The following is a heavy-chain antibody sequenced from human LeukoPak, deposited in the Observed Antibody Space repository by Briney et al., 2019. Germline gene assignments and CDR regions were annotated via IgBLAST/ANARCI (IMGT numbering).Heavy chain of an antibody. CDR1: GGSFSGYY. CDR3: ARESSGYYYDPYDAFDI. D-gene: IGHD3-22*01. J-gene: IGHJ3*02. V-gene: IGHV4-34*01. Sequence: KASETLSLTCAVYGGSFSGYYWSWIRQPPGKGLEWIGEINHSGSTNYNPSLKSRVTISVDTSKNQFSLKLSFVTAADTAVYYCARESSGYYYDPYDAFDIWGQGTMVTVSS. CDR2: INHSGST.